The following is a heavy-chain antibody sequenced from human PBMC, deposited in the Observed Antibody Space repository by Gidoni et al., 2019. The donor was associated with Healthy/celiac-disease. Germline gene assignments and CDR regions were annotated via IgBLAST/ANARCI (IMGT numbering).Heavy chain of an antibody. D-gene: IGHD3-22*01. CDR2: ISYDGSNK. CDR1: GFSFSRYG. CDR3: AKDGNYYDSSGLFDY. J-gene: IGHJ4*02. V-gene: IGHV3-30*18. Sequence: QVQRVESGGGGVQPGRSLRLPCAASGFSFSRYGMHWVRQAPGKGMEWVAVISYDGSNKYDADSVKGRVTISRNNSKNTLYLQMNSLRAEDTAVYYCAKDGNYYDSSGLFDYWGQGTLVTVSS.